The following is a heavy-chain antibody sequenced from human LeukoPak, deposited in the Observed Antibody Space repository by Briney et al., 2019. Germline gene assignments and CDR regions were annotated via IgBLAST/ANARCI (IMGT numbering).Heavy chain of an antibody. CDR3: AKGIAAAGTRVY. V-gene: IGHV3-30*02. D-gene: IGHD6-13*01. J-gene: IGHJ4*02. CDR2: IRYEGSNK. CDR1: GFTFSSYG. Sequence: PGGSLRLSCAASGFTFSSYGMHWVRQAPGKGLEWVAFIRYEGSNKYYADSVKGRFTMSRDNSKNTLYLQMNSLRAEDTAVYYCAKGIAAAGTRVYWGQGTLVTVSS.